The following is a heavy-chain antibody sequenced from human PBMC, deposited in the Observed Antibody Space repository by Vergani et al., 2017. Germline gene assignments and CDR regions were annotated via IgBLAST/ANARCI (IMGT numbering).Heavy chain of an antibody. V-gene: IGHV4-61*02. Sequence: QVQLQESGPGLVKPSQTLSLTCTVSGGSISSGSYYWSWIRQPAGKGLEWIGRIYTSGSTNYNPSLKSRVTISVDTSKNQFSLKLSSVTAADTAVYYCARDPTVRYFDWGLKAADYWGQGTLVTVSS. CDR2: IYTSGST. CDR1: GGSISSGSYY. D-gene: IGHD3-9*01. J-gene: IGHJ4*02. CDR3: ARDPTVRYFDWGLKAADY.